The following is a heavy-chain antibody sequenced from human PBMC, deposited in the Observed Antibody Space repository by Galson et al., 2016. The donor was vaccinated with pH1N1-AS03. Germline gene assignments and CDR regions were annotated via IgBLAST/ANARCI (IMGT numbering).Heavy chain of an antibody. CDR1: GFTFTSYS. Sequence: SLRLSCAASGFTFTSYSMNWVRQAPGKGLEWVSFISDTGTSNYYADSVKGRFTFSRDNVENSLSLQMNSLTNEDTAVYYCATSLRLRGITFENWGQGILVTVSS. CDR3: ATSLRLRGITFEN. V-gene: IGHV3-48*02. D-gene: IGHD1-26*01. CDR2: ISDTGTSN. J-gene: IGHJ4*02.